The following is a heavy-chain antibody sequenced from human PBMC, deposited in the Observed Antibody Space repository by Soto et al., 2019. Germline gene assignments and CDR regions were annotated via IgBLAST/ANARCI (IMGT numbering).Heavy chain of an antibody. J-gene: IGHJ4*02. CDR2: FESGGSI. V-gene: IGHV3-53*02. D-gene: IGHD3-10*01. CDR3: ARAGVTPNFFDY. Sequence: EVQLVETGGGLIQPGGSLRLSCAASGFSVRTNYMSWVRQAPGKGLEWVSVFESGGSIYYADSVKGSFIISRDNAKNTLYLQMNSLRVEDTTVYYCARAGVTPNFFDYWGQGTLVTVSS. CDR1: GFSVRTNY.